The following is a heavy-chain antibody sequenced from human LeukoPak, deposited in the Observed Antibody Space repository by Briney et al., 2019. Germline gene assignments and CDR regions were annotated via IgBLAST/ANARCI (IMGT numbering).Heavy chain of an antibody. CDR1: GFTFSSYG. CDR2: ISYDGSNK. D-gene: IGHD5-18*01. Sequence: GGSLRLSCAASGFTFSSYGMHWVRQAPGKGLEWVAVISYDGSNKYYADSVKGRFTISRDNSKNTLYPQMNSLRAEDTAVYYCAKDRAWGYSYGPWLWGQGTLVTVSS. V-gene: IGHV3-30*18. CDR3: AKDRAWGYSYGPWL. J-gene: IGHJ4*02.